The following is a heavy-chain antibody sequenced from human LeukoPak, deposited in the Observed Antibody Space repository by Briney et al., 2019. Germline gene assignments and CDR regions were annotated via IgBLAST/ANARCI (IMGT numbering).Heavy chain of an antibody. CDR1: GGSISISSYH. CDR2: IYYSGST. CDR3: ARAYYYGSGSSDYHMDV. J-gene: IGHJ6*03. V-gene: IGHV4-39*01. D-gene: IGHD3-10*01. Sequence: PSETLSLTCTVSGGSISISSYHWGWIRQPPGKGLEWIGSIYYSGSTYYNPSLKSRVTISVDTSKNQFSLKLSSVTAADTAVYYCARAYYYGSGSSDYHMDVWGKGTTVTVSS.